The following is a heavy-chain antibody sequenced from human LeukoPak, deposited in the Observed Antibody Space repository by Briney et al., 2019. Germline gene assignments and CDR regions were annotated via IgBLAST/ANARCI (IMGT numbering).Heavy chain of an antibody. J-gene: IGHJ4*02. D-gene: IGHD4-17*01. CDR1: GYTFTSYY. CDR3: ARVVSEGDYGDHFDY. CDR2: INPSGGST. V-gene: IGHV1-46*01. Sequence: ASVKVSCKASGYTFTSYYMHWVRQAPGQGLEWMGIINPSGGSTSYAQKLQGRVTMTRDTSTSTVYMELSSLRSEDTAVYYCARVVSEGDYGDHFDYWGQGTLVTVSS.